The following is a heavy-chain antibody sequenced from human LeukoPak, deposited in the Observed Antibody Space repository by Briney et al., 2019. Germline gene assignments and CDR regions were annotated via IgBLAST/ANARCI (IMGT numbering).Heavy chain of an antibody. J-gene: IGHJ3*02. Sequence: GTSVKVSCKASGFTFTSSAVQWVRQARGHRLEWIGWIVVGSGNTNYAQKFQERVTITRDMSTSTAYMELSSLRSEDTAVYYCAALWFGELTDAFDIWGQGTMVTVSS. CDR1: GFTFTSSA. CDR3: AALWFGELTDAFDI. D-gene: IGHD3-10*01. CDR2: IVVGSGNT. V-gene: IGHV1-58*01.